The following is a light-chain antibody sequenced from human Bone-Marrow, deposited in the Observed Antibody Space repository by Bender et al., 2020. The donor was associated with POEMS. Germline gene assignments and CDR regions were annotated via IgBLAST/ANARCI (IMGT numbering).Light chain of an antibody. CDR3: AAWEAGLSEGV. CDR1: NSNIGTNA. J-gene: IGLJ3*02. CDR2: SDN. Sequence: QSVLTQPPSASGTPGQRVTISCSGSNSNIGTNAVNWYQQFPGTAPKLLIYSDNQRPSGVPDRFYAFKSGTSASLAISGLQTEDEAEYYCAAWEAGLSEGVFSGGTKLTVL. V-gene: IGLV1-44*01.